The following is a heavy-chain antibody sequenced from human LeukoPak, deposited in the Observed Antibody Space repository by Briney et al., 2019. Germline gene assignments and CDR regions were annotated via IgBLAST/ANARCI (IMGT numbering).Heavy chain of an antibody. J-gene: IGHJ4*02. Sequence: GASVKVSCKASGYTFTSYGISWVRQAPGQGLEWMGWISAYNGNTNYAQKLQGRVTMTTDTSTSTAYMELRSLRSDDTAVYYCARDRIVVVPAAIGGVDYWGQGTLVTVSS. CDR1: GYTFTSYG. CDR3: ARDRIVVVPAAIGGVDY. CDR2: ISAYNGNT. D-gene: IGHD2-2*02. V-gene: IGHV1-18*01.